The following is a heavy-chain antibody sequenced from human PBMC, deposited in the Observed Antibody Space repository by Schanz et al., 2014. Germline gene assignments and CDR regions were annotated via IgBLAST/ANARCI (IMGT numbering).Heavy chain of an antibody. CDR2: INPNNGGT. V-gene: IGHV1-2*06. CDR1: GYSFTGYY. J-gene: IGHJ4*02. CDR3: ARDGGGD. Sequence: QVQLVQSGVEVKKPGASVKVSCKASGYSFTGYYIHWLRQAPGQGLEWMGRINPNNGGTDYAQKFQGRVTMTRDTSISTAYMELSRPTSDDTAVYYCARDGGGDWGQGTLVTVSS.